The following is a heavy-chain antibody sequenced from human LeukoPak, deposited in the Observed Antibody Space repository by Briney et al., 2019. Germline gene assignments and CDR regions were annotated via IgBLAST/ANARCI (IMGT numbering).Heavy chain of an antibody. V-gene: IGHV3-23*01. J-gene: IGHJ4*02. CDR1: GFTFSSYA. CDR2: ISNSGGST. Sequence: GGSLRLSCAASGFTFSSYAMNWVRRAPGKGLEWVSGISNSGGSTYYADSVKGRFTISRDNSKNTLYLQMNSLRAEDTAVYYCAKETSSSFDYWGQGTLVTVSS. D-gene: IGHD6-6*01. CDR3: AKETSSSFDY.